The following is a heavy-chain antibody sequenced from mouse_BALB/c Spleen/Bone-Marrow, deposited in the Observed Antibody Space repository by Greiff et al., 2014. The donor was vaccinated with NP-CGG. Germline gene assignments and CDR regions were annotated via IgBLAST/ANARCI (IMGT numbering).Heavy chain of an antibody. CDR1: GYSFTDYY. D-gene: IGHD2-2*01. J-gene: IGHJ4*01. Sequence: LKECGPGLVKPGASVKMSCKVSGYSFTDYYMKWVSQSHGKSLEWIGDIILNNGDTFYNQKFKRKATMTIDKSTSTDYMQLDSMTSENSAPDYCARSDYGCYYYAMDYWGQGTSVTVSS. V-gene: IGHV1S46*01. CDR3: ARSDYGCYYYAMDY. CDR2: IILNNGDT.